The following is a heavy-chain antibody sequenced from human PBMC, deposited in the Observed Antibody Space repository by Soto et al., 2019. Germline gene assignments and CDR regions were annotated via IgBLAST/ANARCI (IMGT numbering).Heavy chain of an antibody. D-gene: IGHD3-10*01. CDR2: VYHSGTT. Sequence: XAAPSLPCTDSGGTSTNYDGSWIRQAPGKGLEWIGYVYHSGTTNYNPSLQSRVTTSLDRSKNKFSLEVRSVTAADTAVYYCARGPVSMIRGVIISGQPSYYFDFWGQGIVVTVSS. CDR3: ARGPVSMIRGVIISGQPSYYFDF. CDR1: GGTSTNYD. V-gene: IGHV4-59*01. J-gene: IGHJ4*02.